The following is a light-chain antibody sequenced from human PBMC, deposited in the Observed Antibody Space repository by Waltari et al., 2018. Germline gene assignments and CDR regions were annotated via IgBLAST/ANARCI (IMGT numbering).Light chain of an antibody. J-gene: IGLJ2*01. CDR1: KVGDKS. CDR3: QAWDSGIV. CDR2: RDS. V-gene: IGLV3-1*01. Sequence: SYEVTQPPSVSVSPGQTATITCSGDKVGDKSVCWYQQKAGQSPVLLIYRDSMRPPGIPERCSGSNSGDTATLTISGTQALDEADYHCQAWDSGIVFGGGTKLTVL.